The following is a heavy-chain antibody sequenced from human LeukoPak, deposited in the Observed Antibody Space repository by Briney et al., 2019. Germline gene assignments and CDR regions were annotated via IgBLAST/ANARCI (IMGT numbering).Heavy chain of an antibody. CDR3: ARGIMIVVVITRVNWFDP. D-gene: IGHD3-22*01. CDR1: GGSFSGYY. V-gene: IGHV4-34*01. Sequence: PSETLSLACAVYGGSFSGYYWSWIRQPPGKGLEWIGEINHSGSTNYNPSLKSRVTISVDTSKNQFSLKLSSVTAADTAVYYCARGIMIVVVITRVNWFDPWGQGTLVTVSS. CDR2: INHSGST. J-gene: IGHJ5*02.